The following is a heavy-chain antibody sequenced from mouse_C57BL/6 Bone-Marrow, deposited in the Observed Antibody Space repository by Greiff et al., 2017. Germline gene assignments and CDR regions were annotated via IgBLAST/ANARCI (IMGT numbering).Heavy chain of an antibody. V-gene: IGHV14-4*01. J-gene: IGHJ2*01. Sequence: EVKLQESGAELVRPGASVKLSCTASGFNIKDDYIHWVKQRPEQGLEWIGWIDPEIGDTEYASKFQGKATITSDTSSNTAYLQLSSLTSEDTAVYYFSSFDGNYFDFWGQGTPLTGAS. CDR1: GFNIKDDY. D-gene: IGHD2-3*01. CDR3: SSFDGNYFDF. CDR2: IDPEIGDT.